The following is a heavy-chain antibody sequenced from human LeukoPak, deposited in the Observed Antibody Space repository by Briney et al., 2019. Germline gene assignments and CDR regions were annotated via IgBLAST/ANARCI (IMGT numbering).Heavy chain of an antibody. CDR2: ISYDGSNK. CDR3: ARDYLVVVPTATPGDY. V-gene: IGHV3-30*04. Sequence: GRSLRLSCAASGFTFSSYAIHWVRQAPGKGLDSVAVISYDGSNKYYADSVKGRFTISRDNSKNTVFLQMNSLRPEDTAVYYCARDYLVVVPTATPGDYWGQGTLVTVSS. J-gene: IGHJ4*02. CDR1: GFTFSSYA. D-gene: IGHD2-2*01.